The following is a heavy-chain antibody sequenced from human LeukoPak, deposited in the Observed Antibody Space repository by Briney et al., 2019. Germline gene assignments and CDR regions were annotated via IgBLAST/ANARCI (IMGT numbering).Heavy chain of an antibody. CDR1: GFTFSSYE. D-gene: IGHD6-19*01. V-gene: IGHV3-48*03. Sequence: SGGSLRLSCAASGFTFSSYEMNWVRQAPGKGLEWVSYISRSASTIYYADSVKGRFTISRDNAKNSLFLEMDSLRSEDTAFYFCAKAITAVAGYDAFDVWGQGTKVIVSS. J-gene: IGHJ3*01. CDR2: ISRSASTI. CDR3: AKAITAVAGYDAFDV.